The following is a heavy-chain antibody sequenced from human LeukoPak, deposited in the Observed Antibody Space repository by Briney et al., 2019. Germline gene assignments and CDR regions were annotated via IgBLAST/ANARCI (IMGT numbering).Heavy chain of an antibody. Sequence: SVKVSCKASGGTFSSYAISWVRRAPGQGLEWMGGIIPIFGTANYAQKFQGRVTITADESTSTAYMELSSLRSEDTAVYYCARDSPTTYYYDSSGYYHFDYWGQGTLVTVSS. CDR2: IIPIFGTA. J-gene: IGHJ4*02. D-gene: IGHD3-22*01. V-gene: IGHV1-69*01. CDR3: ARDSPTTYYYDSSGYYHFDY. CDR1: GGTFSSYA.